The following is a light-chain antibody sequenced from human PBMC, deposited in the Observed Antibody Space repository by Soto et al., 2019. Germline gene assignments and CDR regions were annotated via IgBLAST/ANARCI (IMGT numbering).Light chain of an antibody. CDR1: QSVGSN. J-gene: IGKJ1*01. Sequence: IVLTQSPGTLSLSPGERATLSCRASQSVGSNYLAWYQQKPGQAPRLLIYRASARATGVPARFSGSGSGTEFTLTISSLQSEDFGIYYCQQYDYWWTFGQGTKVDIK. V-gene: IGKV3-15*01. CDR3: QQYDYWWT. CDR2: RAS.